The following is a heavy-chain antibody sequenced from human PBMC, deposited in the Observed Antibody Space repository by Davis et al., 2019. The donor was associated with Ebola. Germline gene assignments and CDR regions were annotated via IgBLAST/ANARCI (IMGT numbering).Heavy chain of an antibody. CDR3: ARRAFDNYYFDY. CDR2: IKQDGSEK. J-gene: IGHJ4*02. Sequence: PGGSLRLSCAASGFTFSGSAMHWVRQAPGKGLEWVANIKQDGSEKYYVDSVKGRFTFSRDNAKNSLHLQMDSLRAEDTAVYYCARRAFDNYYFDYWGQGTLVTVSS. CDR1: GFTFSGSA. V-gene: IGHV3-7*03. D-gene: IGHD1-1*01.